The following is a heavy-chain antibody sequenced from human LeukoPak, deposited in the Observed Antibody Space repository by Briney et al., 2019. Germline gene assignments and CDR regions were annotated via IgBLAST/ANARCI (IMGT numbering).Heavy chain of an antibody. V-gene: IGHV5-51*01. CDR2: IYPGDSDT. CDR1: GYSLTSYW. J-gene: IGHJ4*02. CDR3: ARAFYYGSGSYYSPGY. D-gene: IGHD3-10*01. Sequence: GESLKISCKGSGYSLTSYWIGWVRQMPGKGLEWMGIIYPGDSDTRYSPSFQGQVTISADKSISTAYLQWSSLKASDTAMYYCARAFYYGSGSYYSPGYWGQGTLVTVSS.